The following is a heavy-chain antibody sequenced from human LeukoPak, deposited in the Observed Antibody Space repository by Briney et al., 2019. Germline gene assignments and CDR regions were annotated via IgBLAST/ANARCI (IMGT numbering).Heavy chain of an antibody. J-gene: IGHJ3*02. CDR2: ISSSSSYI. CDR3: ARDRGDYVWGSYRPDAFDI. V-gene: IGHV3-21*01. CDR1: GFAFSDHW. D-gene: IGHD3-16*02. Sequence: PGGSLRLSCAASGFAFSDHWMIWVRQAPGKGLEWVSSISSSSSYIYYADSVKGRFTISRDNAKNSLYLQMNSLRAEDTAVYYCARDRGDYVWGSYRPDAFDIWGQGTMVTVSS.